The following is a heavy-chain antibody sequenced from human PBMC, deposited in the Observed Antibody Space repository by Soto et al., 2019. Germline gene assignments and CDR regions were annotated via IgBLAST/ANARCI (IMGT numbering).Heavy chain of an antibody. CDR1: GFTFSDYA. D-gene: IGHD2-2*01. Sequence: HVQLVESGGGVVQPGRSLRLSCAASGFTFSDYALHWVRQAPGKGLEWVALISYDGRNRYYADSGRGRFTMSRDNSKNALYLLMNSLRAEDTALYYSSRGSDMVVEPAAMTASFYCGMDVWGQGTTVTVSS. CDR2: ISYDGRNR. V-gene: IGHV3-30*04. J-gene: IGHJ6*02. CDR3: SRGSDMVVEPAAMTASFYCGMDV.